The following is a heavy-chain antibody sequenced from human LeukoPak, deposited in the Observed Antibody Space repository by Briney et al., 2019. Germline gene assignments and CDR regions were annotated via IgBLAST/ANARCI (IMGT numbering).Heavy chain of an antibody. D-gene: IGHD3-22*01. J-gene: IGHJ4*02. V-gene: IGHV3-33*01. CDR2: MWSDGATK. CDR1: GFTFSTYG. Sequence: VGSLRLSCAASGFTFSTYGMHWVRQAPGKGLEWVAAMWSDGATKYYSGSVKGRFTISRDIGENTLYLQMNSLRAEDTAIYYCARDGHSSGDYYVFDFWGQGTLVTVSS. CDR3: ARDGHSSGDYYVFDF.